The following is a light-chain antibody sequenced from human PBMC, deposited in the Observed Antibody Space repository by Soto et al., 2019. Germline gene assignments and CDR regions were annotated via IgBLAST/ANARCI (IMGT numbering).Light chain of an antibody. J-gene: IGKJ4*01. V-gene: IGKV3-20*01. CDR2: GAS. CDR1: QSVTNSY. Sequence: EIVMTQSPVTLSVSTGEGATLSCRASQSVTNSYLAWYQQKPGQAPRLLIYGASSRATGIPDRFSGSGSGTDFTLTISRLEPEDFAVYYCQQYGSSPSLTFGGGTKVDIK. CDR3: QQYGSSPSLT.